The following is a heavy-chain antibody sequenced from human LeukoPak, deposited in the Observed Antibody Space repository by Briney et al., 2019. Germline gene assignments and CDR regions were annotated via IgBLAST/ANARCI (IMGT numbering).Heavy chain of an antibody. J-gene: IGHJ4*02. V-gene: IGHV3-23*01. D-gene: IGHD3-10*01. Sequence: TGGSLRLSCAASGFTFSSYAMSWVRQAPGKGVEWVSAISGSGGSTYYADSVKGRYTISRDNSKNPLYLQMNSLTAEDTAVYYCAKEPDGYYGFDYWGQGTLVTVSS. CDR2: ISGSGGST. CDR3: AKEPDGYYGFDY. CDR1: GFTFSSYA.